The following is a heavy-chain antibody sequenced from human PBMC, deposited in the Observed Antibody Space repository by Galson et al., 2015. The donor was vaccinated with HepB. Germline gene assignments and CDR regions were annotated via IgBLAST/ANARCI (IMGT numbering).Heavy chain of an antibody. D-gene: IGHD3-10*01. J-gene: IGHJ4*02. CDR3: ARDRSTYGSGGYYATDY. V-gene: IGHV3-30-3*01. Sequence: SLRLSCAASGFTFSRYAMHWVRQAPGKGLEWVAGISYDGSNKYYADSVKGRFTISRDNSKNTLYLQMNSLRAEDTAVYYCARDRSTYGSGGYYATDYWGQGTLVTVSS. CDR2: ISYDGSNK. CDR1: GFTFSRYA.